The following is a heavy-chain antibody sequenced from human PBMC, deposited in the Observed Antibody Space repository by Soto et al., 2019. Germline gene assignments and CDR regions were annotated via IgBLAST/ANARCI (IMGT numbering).Heavy chain of an antibody. J-gene: IGHJ4*02. CDR3: ARGNALFDY. CDR1: GFTFSDYY. V-gene: IGHV3-11*01. D-gene: IGHD1-1*01. CDR2: IDNGGTV. Sequence: GGSLRLSCAASGFTFSDYYMSWIRQAPGKGLEWVSYIDNGGTVYYADSVKGRFTISRDNAKDSLYLQMNSLRAEDTAVYYCARGNALFDYWGPGTLVTVSS.